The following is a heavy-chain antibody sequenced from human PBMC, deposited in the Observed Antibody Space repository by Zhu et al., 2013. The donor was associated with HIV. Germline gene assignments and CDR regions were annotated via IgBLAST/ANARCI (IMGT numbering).Heavy chain of an antibody. J-gene: IGHJ6*02. V-gene: IGHV1-69*01. Sequence: QVQLVQSGAEVKKPGSSVKVSCKASGGTFSSYAISWVRQAPGQGLEWMGGIIPIFGTANYAQKFQGRVTITADESTSTAYMELSSLRSEDTAVYYCARGMLSVGLYIVVVTALYGMDVWGQGTTVTVSS. CDR2: IIPIFGTA. CDR3: ARGMLSVGLYIVVVTALYGMDV. CDR1: GGTFSSYA. D-gene: IGHD2-21*02.